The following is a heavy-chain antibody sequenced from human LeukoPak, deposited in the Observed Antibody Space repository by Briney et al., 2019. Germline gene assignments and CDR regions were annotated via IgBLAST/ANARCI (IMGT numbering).Heavy chain of an antibody. CDR3: ARDHCSSTSCYSWFDP. J-gene: IGHJ5*02. CDR1: GFTFSSYS. V-gene: IGHV3-21*01. CDR2: ISNSSSYI. Sequence: GGSLRLSCAASGFTFSSYSMNWVRQAPGKGLEWVSSISNSSSYIYYADSVKGRFTISRDNAKNSLYLQMNSLRAEDTAVYYCARDHCSSTSCYSWFDPWGQGTLVTVSS. D-gene: IGHD2-2*01.